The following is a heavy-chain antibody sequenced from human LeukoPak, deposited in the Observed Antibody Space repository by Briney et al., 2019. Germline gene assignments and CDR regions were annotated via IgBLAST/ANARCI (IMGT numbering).Heavy chain of an antibody. CDR2: IYYSGST. Sequence: PSETLSLTCTVSGGSISSSSYYWGWIRQPPGKGLEWIGSIYYSGSTYYNPSLKSRVTISVDTSKNQFSLKLSSVTAAETAVYYCARHDYGDYVWGNWFDPWGQGTLVTVSS. D-gene: IGHD4-17*01. J-gene: IGHJ5*02. CDR1: GGSISSSSYY. V-gene: IGHV4-39*01. CDR3: ARHDYGDYVWGNWFDP.